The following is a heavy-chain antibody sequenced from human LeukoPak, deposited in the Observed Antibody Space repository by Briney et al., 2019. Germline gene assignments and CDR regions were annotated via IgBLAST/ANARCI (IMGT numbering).Heavy chain of an antibody. J-gene: IGHJ6*03. Sequence: GGSLRLSCAASGFTFSNYWMTWFRQTPGKGLEWVGNIKQDGSEKYYVDSVKGRFTISRDNAKNSLYLQMNSLRAEDTAVYYCARGAHSSVWEYFFYYMDVWGKGTTVIVSS. CDR2: IKQDGSEK. D-gene: IGHD5/OR15-5a*01. V-gene: IGHV3-7*04. CDR3: ARGAHSSVWEYFFYYMDV. CDR1: GFTFSNYW.